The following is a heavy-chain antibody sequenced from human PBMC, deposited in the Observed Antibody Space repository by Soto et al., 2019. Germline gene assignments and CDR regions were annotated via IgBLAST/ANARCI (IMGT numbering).Heavy chain of an antibody. V-gene: IGHV3-23*01. CDR3: AKVTRNGYSSFDS. D-gene: IGHD3-22*01. CDR1: GFTFSSYA. CDR2: VSGSGGST. Sequence: GGSLRLSCAASGFTFSSYAMRWVRQAPGKGLEWVSAVSGSGGSTYYADSVKGRFTISRDNSKNTLYLQMNSLRAEDTAIYYCAKVTRNGYSSFDSWGQGTLVTVSS. J-gene: IGHJ4*02.